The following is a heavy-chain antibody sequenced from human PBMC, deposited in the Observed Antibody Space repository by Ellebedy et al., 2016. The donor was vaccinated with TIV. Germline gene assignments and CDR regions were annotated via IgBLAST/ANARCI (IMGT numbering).Heavy chain of an antibody. V-gene: IGHV4-30-4*01. Sequence: SETLSLTXTVSGGSISSGDYYWSWIRQPPGKGLEWIGYIYYSGNTHYNPSLKSRLTISVDTSKNQFSLTLSSVTAADTAVYYCAREVNIPTPSTEDAFDIWGQGTMVTVSS. J-gene: IGHJ3*02. CDR2: IYYSGNT. CDR3: AREVNIPTPSTEDAFDI. CDR1: GGSISSGDYY. D-gene: IGHD2-2*01.